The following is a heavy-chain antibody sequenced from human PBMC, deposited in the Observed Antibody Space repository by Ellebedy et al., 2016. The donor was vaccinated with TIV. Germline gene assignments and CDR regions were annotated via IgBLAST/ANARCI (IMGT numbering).Heavy chain of an antibody. J-gene: IGHJ4*02. CDR2: IYYSGST. Sequence: SETLSLTCTVSGGSISSYYWSWIRQPPGKGLEWIGYIYYSGSTNYNPSLKSRVTISVDTSKNQFSLKLSSVTAADTAVYYCARDRGGAWIDYWGQGTLVTVSS. D-gene: IGHD3-10*01. CDR3: ARDRGGAWIDY. V-gene: IGHV4-59*01. CDR1: GGSISSYY.